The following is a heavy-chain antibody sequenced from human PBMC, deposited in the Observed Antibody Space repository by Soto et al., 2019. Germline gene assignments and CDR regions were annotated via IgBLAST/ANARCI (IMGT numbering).Heavy chain of an antibody. CDR2: VFRSGET. V-gene: IGHV4-4*02. CDR1: GFSVSSNDW. J-gene: IGHJ5*01. Sequence: QVQLQESGPGLVKPSGTLSLICSVSGFSVSSNDWWTWVRQPPGKGLEWIGEVFRSGETNSNPYLKSRVTMSVDMSKNHFSLTLNSVTAADTGIYYCARSTMIGPARRLDSWGPGTLVTVSA. D-gene: IGHD3-10*02. CDR3: ARSTMIGPARRLDS.